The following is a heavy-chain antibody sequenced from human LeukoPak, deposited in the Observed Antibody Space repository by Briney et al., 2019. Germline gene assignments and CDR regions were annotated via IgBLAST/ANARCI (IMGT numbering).Heavy chain of an antibody. D-gene: IGHD3-16*01. CDR1: GFTVRSNY. Sequence: GGSLRLSCAASGFTVRSNYMTWVRQAPGKGLEWVSVIYSGGSTYYANSVKGRFTISRDNSKNTMYLQMNSLRPEDTAIYYCARDDVASVFDYWGQGTLVTVSS. J-gene: IGHJ4*02. V-gene: IGHV3-66*02. CDR2: IYSGGST. CDR3: ARDDVASVFDY.